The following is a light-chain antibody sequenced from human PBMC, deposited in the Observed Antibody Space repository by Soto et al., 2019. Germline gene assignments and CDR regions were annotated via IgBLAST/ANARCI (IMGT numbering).Light chain of an antibody. Sequence: QSALTQPASVSGSPGQSITISCTGTSSDVGGYNSVSWYQQHPGKAPKLMIYEVNNRPSGVSNRFSASKSANTASLTISGLQAEDEAEYYCNSYTSTGAYIFGTGNKV. CDR2: EVN. CDR3: NSYTSTGAYI. CDR1: SSDVGGYNS. V-gene: IGLV2-14*01. J-gene: IGLJ1*01.